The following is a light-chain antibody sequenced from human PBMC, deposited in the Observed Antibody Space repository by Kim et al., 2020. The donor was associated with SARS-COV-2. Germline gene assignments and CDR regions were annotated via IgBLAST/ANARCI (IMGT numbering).Light chain of an antibody. Sequence: VALGQTVRIKSQGDSLRSYYAPWYQQKPGQAPIVVIYGKNNRPSGIPDRFSGSSSGNTASLTITGTQAGDEADYYCNSRDSNDNVVFGGGTKLTVL. CDR2: GKN. J-gene: IGLJ2*01. CDR1: SLRSYY. V-gene: IGLV3-19*01. CDR3: NSRDSNDNVV.